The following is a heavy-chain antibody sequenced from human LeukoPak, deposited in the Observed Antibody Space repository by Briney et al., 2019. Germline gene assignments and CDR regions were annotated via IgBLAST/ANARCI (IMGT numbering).Heavy chain of an antibody. V-gene: IGHV3-13*01. CDR1: GFTFSSYD. D-gene: IGHD3-10*01. Sequence: GGSLRLSCAASGFTFSSYDMHWVRQATGKGLEWVSAIGTAGDTYYPGSVKGRITISRENAKNSLYLQMNSLRAGDTAVYYCARGGRHGSGSYYNVWGQGTLVTVSS. J-gene: IGHJ4*02. CDR3: ARGGRHGSGSYYNV. CDR2: IGTAGDT.